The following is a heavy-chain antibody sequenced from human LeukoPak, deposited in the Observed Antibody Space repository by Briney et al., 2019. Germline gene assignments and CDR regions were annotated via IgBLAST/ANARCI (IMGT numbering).Heavy chain of an antibody. CDR2: ISTSGIT. CDR3: ARELLRPTDYYFDY. Sequence: SETLSLTCTVSGGSISSGSYYWTWIRQPAGKGLEWIGRISTSGITNYNPSLKSRVTISLATSKNQFSLKLSSVTAADTAVYYCARELLRPTDYYFDYWGQGTLVTVSS. CDR1: GGSISSGSYY. J-gene: IGHJ4*02. V-gene: IGHV4-61*02. D-gene: IGHD2-15*01.